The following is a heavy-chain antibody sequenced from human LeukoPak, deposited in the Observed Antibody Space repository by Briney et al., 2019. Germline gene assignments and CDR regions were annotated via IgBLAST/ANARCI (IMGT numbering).Heavy chain of an antibody. D-gene: IGHD4-17*01. CDR3: ARGDYGDYLTSFDY. CDR2: VYTTRTT. J-gene: IGHJ4*02. V-gene: IGHV4-4*07. CDR1: GDFISGSY. Sequence: SETLSLTCTVSGDFISGSYWTWVRRPAGKGLEWIGRVYTTRTTNFNPSLKSRLSMSVDASKNQLSLKLSSVTAADTAVYYCARGDYGDYLTSFDYWGQGTLVTVSS.